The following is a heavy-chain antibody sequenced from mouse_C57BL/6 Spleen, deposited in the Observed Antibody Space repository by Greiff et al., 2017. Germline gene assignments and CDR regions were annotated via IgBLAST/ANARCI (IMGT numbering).Heavy chain of an antibody. V-gene: IGHV1-76*01. CDR2: IYPGSGNT. CDR1: GYTFTDYY. J-gene: IGHJ4*01. CDR3: DYGSSSGAMDY. D-gene: IGHD1-1*01. Sequence: QVQLKESGAELVRPGASVTLSCKASGYTFTDYYINWVKQRPGQGLEWIARIYPGSGNTYYNEKFKGKATLTAEKSSSTAYMQLSSLTSEDSAVYFCDYGSSSGAMDYWGQGTSVTVSS.